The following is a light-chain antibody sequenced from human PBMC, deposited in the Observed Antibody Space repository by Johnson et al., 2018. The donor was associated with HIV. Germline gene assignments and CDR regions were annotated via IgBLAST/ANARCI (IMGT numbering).Light chain of an antibody. CDR2: DNN. CDR3: GTWDSSLTASYV. CDR1: SSNIGNNY. Sequence: VLTQPPSVSAAPGQKVTISCSGRSSNIGNNYVSWYQLLPGTAPKLLIYDNNKRPSGIPDRFSGSKSGTSATLGITGLQTGDEADYYCGTWDSSLTASYVFGTGTKVTVL. V-gene: IGLV1-51*01. J-gene: IGLJ1*01.